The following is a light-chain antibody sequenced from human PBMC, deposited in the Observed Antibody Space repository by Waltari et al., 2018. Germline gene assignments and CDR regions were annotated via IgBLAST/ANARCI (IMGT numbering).Light chain of an antibody. CDR2: KVS. CDR1: PSLAYTDGISY. Sequence: DVGLTPSPLPLPVTLGQPASISCRASPSLAYTDGISYLTWFHQRPGHAPSRMIYKVSIRDSGAPDRFSGSGSGTDFTRMFSSVEADDVGVYFCRQATHWPVTSGQGTRLE. J-gene: IGKJ5*01. V-gene: IGKV2-30*01. CDR3: RQATHWPVT.